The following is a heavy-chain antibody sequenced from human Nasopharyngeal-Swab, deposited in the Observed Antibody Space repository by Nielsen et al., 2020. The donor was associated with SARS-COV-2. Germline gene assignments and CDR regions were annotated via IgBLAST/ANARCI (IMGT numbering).Heavy chain of an antibody. CDR1: GFTFSSYA. D-gene: IGHD3-9*01. J-gene: IGHJ5*02. Sequence: GESLKISCAASGFTFSSYAMHWVRQAPGKGLEWVSAISGSGGSTYYADSVKGRFTISRDNSKNTLYLQMNSLRAEDTAVYYCAADYDILTGYYVTTWGQGTLVTVSS. CDR2: ISGSGGST. CDR3: AADYDILTGYYVTT. V-gene: IGHV3-23*01.